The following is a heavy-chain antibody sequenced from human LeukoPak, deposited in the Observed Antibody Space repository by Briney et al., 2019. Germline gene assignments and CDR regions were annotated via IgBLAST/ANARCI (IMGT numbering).Heavy chain of an antibody. CDR2: IRSSGSNT. CDR3: TGNWELPDY. D-gene: IGHD1-26*01. V-gene: IGHV3-23*01. J-gene: IGHJ4*02. Sequence: GRSLRLSCVASGFSFSNYAMTWVRQAPGKGLEWVSTIRSSGSNTYYTDSVKGRFAISRDNSKNTVYLQLNSLRPEDTALYYCTGNWELPDYWGQGTLVTVSS. CDR1: GFSFSNYA.